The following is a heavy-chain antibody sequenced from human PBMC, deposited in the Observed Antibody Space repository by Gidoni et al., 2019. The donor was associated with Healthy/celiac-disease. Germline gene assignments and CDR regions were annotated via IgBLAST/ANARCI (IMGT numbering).Heavy chain of an antibody. Sequence: EVQLLESGGGLVQPGGSLRLSCAASGFTFSSYAMSWVRQAPGKGLEWVSAISGSGGSTYYADSVKGRFIISRDNSKNTLYLQMNSLRAEDTAVYYCAKDGYSSGWYDYFDYWGQGTLVTVSS. CDR2: ISGSGGST. V-gene: IGHV3-23*01. CDR3: AKDGYSSGWYDYFDY. J-gene: IGHJ4*02. CDR1: GFTFSSYA. D-gene: IGHD6-19*01.